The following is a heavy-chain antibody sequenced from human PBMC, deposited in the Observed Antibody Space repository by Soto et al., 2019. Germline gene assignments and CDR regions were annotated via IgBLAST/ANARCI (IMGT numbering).Heavy chain of an antibody. CDR1: GYTFTSYD. CDR2: MNPNSGNT. V-gene: IGHV1-8*01. D-gene: IGHD3-10*01. CDR3: TIGINYYASGDEAFDI. Sequence: QVQLVQSGAEVKKPGASVKVSCKASGYTFTSYDINWVRQATGQGLEWMGWMNPNSGNTGYAQKFQGRVTLTRNTSLSTAYMELRRLSSEHTAVYYCTIGINYYASGDEAFDIWGKGTMVTVSS. J-gene: IGHJ3*02.